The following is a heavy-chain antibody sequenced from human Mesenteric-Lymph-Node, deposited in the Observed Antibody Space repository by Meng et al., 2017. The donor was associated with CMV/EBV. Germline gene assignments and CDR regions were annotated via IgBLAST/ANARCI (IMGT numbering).Heavy chain of an antibody. D-gene: IGHD3-16*01. Sequence: GESLKISCAASGFTFSSYSMNWVRQAPGKGLEWVSVIYSDGASTNYADSVKGRFSISRDNSKSTLFLQMNNLRAEDTAVYYCASGGVLDYYHGMDVWGQGTTVTVSS. CDR3: ASGGVLDYYHGMDV. CDR2: IYSDGAST. V-gene: IGHV3-23*03. J-gene: IGHJ6*02. CDR1: GFTFSSYS.